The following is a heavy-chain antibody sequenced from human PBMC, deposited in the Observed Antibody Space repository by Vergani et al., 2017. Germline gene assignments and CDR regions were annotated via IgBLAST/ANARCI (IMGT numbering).Heavy chain of an antibody. CDR2: IIPIFGTA. CDR1: GGTFSSYA. J-gene: IGHJ6*02. Sequence: QVQLVQSGAEVKKPGSSVKVSCKASGGTFSSYAISWVRQAPGQGLEWMGGIIPIFGTANYAQKFQGRVTITADKSTSTAYMELSSLRSEDTAVYYCASPSGRGITTYYYYGMDVWGQGTTVTVSS. V-gene: IGHV1-69*06. CDR3: ASPSGRGITTYYYYGMDV. D-gene: IGHD2-15*01.